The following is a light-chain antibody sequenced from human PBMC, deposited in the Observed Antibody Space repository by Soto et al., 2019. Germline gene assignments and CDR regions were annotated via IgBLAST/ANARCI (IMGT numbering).Light chain of an antibody. V-gene: IGLV1-40*01. CDR2: SDV. CDR1: SSNIGAGFD. Sequence: QSVLTQPPSVSGAPGQRGSISCSGSSSNIGAGFDVHWYQQFPGAAPKLLIYSDVNRPSGVPYRFSASKSGTSASLTITGLQTEDDAHYYGQSYDSGVSASVFGGGTKLTVL. J-gene: IGLJ2*01. CDR3: QSYDSGVSASV.